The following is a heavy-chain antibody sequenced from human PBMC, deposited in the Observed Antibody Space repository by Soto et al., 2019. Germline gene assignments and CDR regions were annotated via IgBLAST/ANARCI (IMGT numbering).Heavy chain of an antibody. CDR2: VSNSGTST. D-gene: IGHD2-15*01. Sequence: EVQLLESGGGLAQPGESLTLSCAASGFMCSGYAMSWVRQAPGKGLEWVSAVSNSGTSTSYADSVKGRFTISRDNSKNTLYLQMSSLRAEDTALYYCVKDLAASGWFDPWGQGTLVIVSS. J-gene: IGHJ5*02. CDR1: GFMCSGYA. CDR3: VKDLAASGWFDP. V-gene: IGHV3-23*01.